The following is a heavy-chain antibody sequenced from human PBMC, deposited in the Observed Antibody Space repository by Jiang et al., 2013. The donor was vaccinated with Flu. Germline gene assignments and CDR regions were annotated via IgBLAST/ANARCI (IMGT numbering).Heavy chain of an antibody. CDR2: INPGSGNT. V-gene: IGHV1-18*01. CDR3: AGLLLGELSLSSFGY. Sequence: LEWMGWINPGSGNTNYPQKLQGRVTMTTDTSTSTAYMELRSLRSDDTAVYYCAGLLLGELSLSSFGYWGQGTLVTVSS. D-gene: IGHD3-16*02. J-gene: IGHJ4*02.